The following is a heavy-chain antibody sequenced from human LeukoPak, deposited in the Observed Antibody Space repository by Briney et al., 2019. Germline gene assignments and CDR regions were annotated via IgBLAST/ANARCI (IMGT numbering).Heavy chain of an antibody. J-gene: IGHJ4*02. CDR2: MKQDGSEK. Sequence: GGSLRLTCAVSGINFRGYWMAWVRQAPGKGLEWVANMKQDGSEKYYVDSVKGRFTISRDNAKNSLYLEMNSLRVEDTAVYYCARDLGHTGYDLYDYWGQGTLVTVSS. V-gene: IGHV3-7*01. D-gene: IGHD5-12*01. CDR1: GINFRGYW. CDR3: ARDLGHTGYDLYDY.